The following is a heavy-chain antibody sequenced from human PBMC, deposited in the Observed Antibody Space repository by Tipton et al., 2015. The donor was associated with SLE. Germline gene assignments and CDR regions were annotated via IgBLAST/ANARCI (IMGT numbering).Heavy chain of an antibody. CDR1: GFTFSDYY. CDR2: ISTSGSTI. CDR3: ASDRGLNYGDAFDI. V-gene: IGHV3-11*01. J-gene: IGHJ3*02. D-gene: IGHD4-17*01. Sequence: AASGFTFSDYYMSWIRQAPGKGLEWVSYISTSGSTIYSADSVKGRFTISRDNAKNSLFLQMNSLRAEDTAVYYCASDRGLNYGDAFDIWGQGTMVTVSS.